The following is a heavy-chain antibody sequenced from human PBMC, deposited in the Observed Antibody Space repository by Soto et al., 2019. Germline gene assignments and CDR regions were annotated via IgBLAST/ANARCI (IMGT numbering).Heavy chain of an antibody. CDR2: ISGSGGTT. CDR3: AKENGYSSSWFEFDY. Sequence: PGESLKISCAASGFTFRTYNMNWVRQAPGKGLEWVSGISGSGGTTYYADSVKGRFTISRDNSKNTLYLQMNSLRAEDTAVYYCAKENGYSSSWFEFDYWGLGTLVTVSS. D-gene: IGHD6-13*01. J-gene: IGHJ4*02. V-gene: IGHV3-23*01. CDR1: GFTFRTYN.